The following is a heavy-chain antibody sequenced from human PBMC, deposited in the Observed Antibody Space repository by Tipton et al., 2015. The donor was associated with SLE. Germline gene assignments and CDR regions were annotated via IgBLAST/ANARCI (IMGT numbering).Heavy chain of an antibody. CDR1: GYSISSGYY. CDR3: ASLTRDYGDLPFDY. D-gene: IGHD4-17*01. CDR2: IYHSGST. V-gene: IGHV4-38-2*01. Sequence: TLSLTCAVSGYSISSGYYWGWIRQPPGKGLEWIGSIYHSGSTYYNPSLKSRVTISVDTSKNQISLKLSSVTAADTAVYYCASLTRDYGDLPFDYWGQGTLVTVSS. J-gene: IGHJ4*02.